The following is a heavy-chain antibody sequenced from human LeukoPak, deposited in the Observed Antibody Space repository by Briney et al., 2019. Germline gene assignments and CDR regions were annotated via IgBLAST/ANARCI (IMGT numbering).Heavy chain of an antibody. CDR1: GGSLNGYY. CDR3: AKNGQSGFSFDP. J-gene: IGHJ5*02. CDR2: GGNSGGT. V-gene: IGHV4-34*01. Sequence: SETLSLTCAVYGGSLNGYYWSWIRQPPGKGLEWIGEGGNSGGTKFNPSLKSRVTTSADTSKNQFSLKLSSVTAADTAVYYCAKNGQSGFSFDPWGQGTLVTVSS. D-gene: IGHD1-26*01.